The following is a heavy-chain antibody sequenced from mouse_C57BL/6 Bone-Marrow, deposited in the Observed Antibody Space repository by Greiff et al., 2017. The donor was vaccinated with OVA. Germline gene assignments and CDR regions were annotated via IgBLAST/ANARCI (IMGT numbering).Heavy chain of an antibody. J-gene: IGHJ4*01. V-gene: IGHV1-69*01. Sequence: QVQLQQPGAELVMPGASVKLSCKASGYTFTSYWMHWVKQRPGQGLEWIGEIDPSDSYTNSNQKFKGKSTLTVDKSSSTAYMQLSSRTSEDSAVYYCARGDYWGQGTSVTVSS. CDR1: GYTFTSYW. CDR2: IDPSDSYT. CDR3: ARGDY.